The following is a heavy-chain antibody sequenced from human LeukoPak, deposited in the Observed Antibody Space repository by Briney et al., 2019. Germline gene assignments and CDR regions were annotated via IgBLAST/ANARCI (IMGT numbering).Heavy chain of an antibody. J-gene: IGHJ4*02. Sequence: SETLSLTCTVSGGSISSYYWSWIRQPAGKGLEWIGRIYTSGSTNYNPSLKSRVTMSVDTSKNQFSLKLSSVTAADTAVYYCARDLFPTYYYDSSGSTWGQGTLVTVSS. V-gene: IGHV4-4*07. CDR2: IYTSGST. CDR1: GGSISSYY. CDR3: ARDLFPTYYYDSSGST. D-gene: IGHD3-22*01.